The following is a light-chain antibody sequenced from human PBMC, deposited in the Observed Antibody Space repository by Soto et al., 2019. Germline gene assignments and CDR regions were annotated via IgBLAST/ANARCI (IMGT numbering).Light chain of an antibody. CDR2: DTS. CDR1: QSVYTY. V-gene: IGKV3-11*01. CDR3: QQYGSSPPLS. J-gene: IGKJ4*01. Sequence: EIVLTQSPAILSLSPGERATLSCRASQSVYTYLAWYQQKPGQAPRLLIYDTSNRASGVPARFSGSGSGTDFTLTISSLEPEDFAVYYCQQYGSSPPLSFGGGTKVEIK.